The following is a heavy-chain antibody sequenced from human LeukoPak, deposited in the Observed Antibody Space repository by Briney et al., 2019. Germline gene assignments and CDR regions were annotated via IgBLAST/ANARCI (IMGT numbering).Heavy chain of an antibody. Sequence: GGSLRLSCAASGFTFSGSAMHWVRQASGKGLEWVGRIRSKANSYATAYAASVKGRFTISRDDSKNTAYLQMNSLKTEDTAVYYCTRPAAPCGDCNLYYFDNWGQGTLVTVSS. CDR1: GFTFSGSA. J-gene: IGHJ4*02. CDR2: IRSKANSYAT. V-gene: IGHV3-73*01. CDR3: TRPAAPCGDCNLYYFDN. D-gene: IGHD2-21*02.